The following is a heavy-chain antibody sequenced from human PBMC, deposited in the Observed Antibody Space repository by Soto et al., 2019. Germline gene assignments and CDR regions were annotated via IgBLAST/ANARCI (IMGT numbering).Heavy chain of an antibody. V-gene: IGHV3-23*01. CDR1: GFTFSSYA. J-gene: IGHJ4*02. CDR2: ISGSGGST. CDR3: ACGGSPLSYRRLPGF. Sequence: EVQLLESGGGLVQPGGSLRLSCAASGFTFSSYAMSWVRQAPGKGLEWVSAISGSGGSTYYADSVKGRFTIASDNYKNTVYLQMTSLRAKYTSLNYRACGGSPLSYRRLPGFCGQGTLVAVSS. D-gene: IGHD3-16*02.